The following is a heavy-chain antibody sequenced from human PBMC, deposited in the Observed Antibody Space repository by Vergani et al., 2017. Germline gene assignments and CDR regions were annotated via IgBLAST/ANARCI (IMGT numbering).Heavy chain of an antibody. D-gene: IGHD3-9*01. J-gene: IGHJ6*02. CDR2: ISYDGSNK. CDR1: GFTFSSYG. V-gene: IGHV3-30*18. CDR3: AKDLRYFDWYGYYYYGMDV. Sequence: QVQLVESGGGVVQPGRFLRLSCAASGFTFSSYGMHWVRQAPGKGLEWVAVISYDGSNKYYADSVKGRFTISRDNSKNTLYLQMNSLRAEDTAVYYCAKDLRYFDWYGYYYYGMDVWGQGTTVTVSS.